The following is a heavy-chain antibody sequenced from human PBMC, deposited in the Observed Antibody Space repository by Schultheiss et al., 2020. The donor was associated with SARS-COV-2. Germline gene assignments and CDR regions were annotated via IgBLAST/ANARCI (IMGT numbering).Heavy chain of an antibody. CDR2: IFSNDEK. CDR3: ARSIVVVPAAPGNWFDP. Sequence: SGPTLVKPTQTLTLTCTVSGFSLSNARMGVSWIRQPPGKALEWLAHIFSNDEKSYSTSLKSRLTISKDTSKSQVVLTMTNMDPVDTATHYCARSIVVVPAAPGNWFDPWGQGTLVTVSS. J-gene: IGHJ5*02. D-gene: IGHD2-2*01. CDR1: GFSLSNARMG. V-gene: IGHV2-26*01.